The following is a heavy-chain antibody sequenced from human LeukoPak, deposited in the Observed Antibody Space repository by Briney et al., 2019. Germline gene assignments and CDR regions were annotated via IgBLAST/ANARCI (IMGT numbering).Heavy chain of an antibody. CDR2: IFYSGST. CDR3: GRGGGGEYAY. CDR1: SGSISTSNYY. J-gene: IGHJ4*02. V-gene: IGHV4-39*07. Sequence: PSETLSLTCTVSSGSISTSNYYWGWVRQPPGKALEWIGNIFYSGSTYYSPSLKSRVTISLDTSRNQFSLKLNSVTAADTAVYYWGRGGGGEYAYWGQGTLVTVSS. D-gene: IGHD3-16*01.